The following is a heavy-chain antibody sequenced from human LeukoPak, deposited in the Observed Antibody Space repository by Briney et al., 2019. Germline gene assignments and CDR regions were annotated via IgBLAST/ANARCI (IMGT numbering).Heavy chain of an antibody. Sequence: GGSLRLSCAASGFTFKNYAMSWVRQAPGKGLEWVSGITGSGSTTYYADSVKGRFTISRDNSKNSLFLQMKSLRAEDTAVYYCAELGITMIGGVWGKGTTVTISS. D-gene: IGHD3-10*02. J-gene: IGHJ6*04. V-gene: IGHV3-23*01. CDR3: AELGITMIGGV. CDR2: ITGSGSTT. CDR1: GFTFKNYA.